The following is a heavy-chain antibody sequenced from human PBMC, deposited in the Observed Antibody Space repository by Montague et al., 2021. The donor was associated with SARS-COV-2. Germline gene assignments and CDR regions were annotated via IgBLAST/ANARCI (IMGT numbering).Heavy chain of an antibody. Sequence: SETLSLTCTVSGGSISSSTYYWAWIRQPPGKGLEWIGSTYYSGSTYYNPSLKSRVFISVDTPKNQLSLTLTSVTAADTAVYYCATQEDPSGWIPGPFDFWGQGTMVSVSS. V-gene: IGHV4-39*01. D-gene: IGHD6-19*01. CDR2: TYYSGST. CDR1: GGSISSSTYY. CDR3: ATQEDPSGWIPGPFDF. J-gene: IGHJ4*03.